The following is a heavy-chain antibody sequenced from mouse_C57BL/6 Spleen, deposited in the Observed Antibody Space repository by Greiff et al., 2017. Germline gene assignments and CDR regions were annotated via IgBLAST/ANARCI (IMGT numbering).Heavy chain of an antibody. V-gene: IGHV1-39*01. D-gene: IGHD3-2*01. CDR3: ATKDSIYAMDV. Sequence: EVQLQQSGPELVKPGASVKISCKASGYSFTDYYMNWVKQSTGQSLEWIGLINPNYGTTSYNQKFKGKATLTVDQSSSTAYMQLNSLTSADSAVXDRATKDSIYAMDVWGKGTSVTVSS. J-gene: IGHJ4*01. CDR2: INPNYGTT. CDR1: GYSFTDYY.